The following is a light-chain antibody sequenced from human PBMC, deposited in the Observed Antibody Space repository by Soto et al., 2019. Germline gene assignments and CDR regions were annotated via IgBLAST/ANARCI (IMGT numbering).Light chain of an antibody. Sequence: DIVMTQSPATLSAPPGQRDTLSGRASQSVSILLAWYQQKPGQATRLLIYGASTRATGIPARFSGSGSGTEFTLTISRLQSEDFAVYYCQQYNNWTRTFGQGTKVDI. CDR1: QSVSIL. CDR2: GAS. J-gene: IGKJ1*01. V-gene: IGKV3-15*01. CDR3: QQYNNWTRT.